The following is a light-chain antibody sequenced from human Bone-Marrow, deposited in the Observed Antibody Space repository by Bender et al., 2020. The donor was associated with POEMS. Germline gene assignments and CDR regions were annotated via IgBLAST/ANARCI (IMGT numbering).Light chain of an antibody. J-gene: IGLJ3*02. CDR3: AAWDDSLNGWV. CDR1: SSNIGNND. CDR2: DNN. Sequence: QSVLTQPPSVSAAPGQRVTISCSGSSSNIGNNDVSWYQQLPGTAPKLLIYDNNQRPSGIPDRFSGSKSGTSASLAIGGLQSEDEADYYCAAWDDSLNGWVFGGGTKVTVL. V-gene: IGLV1-51*01.